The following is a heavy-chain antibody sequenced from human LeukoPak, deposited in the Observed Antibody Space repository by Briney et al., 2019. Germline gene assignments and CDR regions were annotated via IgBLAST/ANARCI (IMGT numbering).Heavy chain of an antibody. Sequence: ASVKVSCKASGYTFTSYDINWVRQATGQGLEWMGWMNPNSGNTGYAQKFQGRVTMTRNTSISTAYMELSSLRSEDTAVYYCAIHDPISQSDILTGTPLGNCDDYWGQGTLVTVSS. V-gene: IGHV1-8*01. CDR2: MNPNSGNT. J-gene: IGHJ4*02. CDR3: AIHDPISQSDILTGTPLGNCDDY. D-gene: IGHD3-9*01. CDR1: GYTFTSYD.